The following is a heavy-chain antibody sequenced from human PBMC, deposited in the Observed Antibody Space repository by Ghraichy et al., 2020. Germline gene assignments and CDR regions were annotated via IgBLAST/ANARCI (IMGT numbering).Heavy chain of an antibody. J-gene: IGHJ2*01. V-gene: IGHV4-59*08. CDR1: GASISSYY. CDR2: IYHNGNT. Sequence: SETLSLTCTVSGASISSYYWSWIRQPPGKGLEWIGYIYHNGNTNFNPSLKSRVTISADRSKNQVSLELSSVTAADTAVYYCARQGGFSMARIYWYFDLWGRGTLVTVSS. D-gene: IGHD3-16*02. CDR3: ARQGGFSMARIYWYFDL.